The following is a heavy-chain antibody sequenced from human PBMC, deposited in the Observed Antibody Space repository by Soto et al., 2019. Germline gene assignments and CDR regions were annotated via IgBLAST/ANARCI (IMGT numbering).Heavy chain of an antibody. V-gene: IGHV1-69*04. D-gene: IGHD1-7*01. CDR1: GGTFSSYT. Sequence: ASVKVSCKASGGTFSSYTISWVRQAPGQGLEWMGRIIPILGIANYAQKFQGRVTITADKSTSTAYMELSSLRSEDTAVYYCARDRSNWNYEAYWGQGTLVTVSS. CDR3: ARDRSNWNYEAY. CDR2: IIPILGIA. J-gene: IGHJ4*02.